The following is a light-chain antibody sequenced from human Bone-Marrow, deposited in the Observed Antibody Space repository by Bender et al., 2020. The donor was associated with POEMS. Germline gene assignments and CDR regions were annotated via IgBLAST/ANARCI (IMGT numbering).Light chain of an antibody. CDR3: CSYAGSHTSV. CDR2: GYN. V-gene: IGLV1-40*01. J-gene: IGLJ3*02. Sequence: QSVLTQPPSVSGAPGQRVTISCTGSSSNTGSGYDINWYQHLPGTAPKLLIYGYNNRPSGVPDRFSGSKSGTSASLAITGLQAEDEGDYYCCSYAGSHTSVFGGGTKVTVL. CDR1: SSNTGSGYD.